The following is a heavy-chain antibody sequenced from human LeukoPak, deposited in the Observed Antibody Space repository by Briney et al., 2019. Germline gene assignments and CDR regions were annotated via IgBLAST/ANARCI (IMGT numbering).Heavy chain of an antibody. J-gene: IGHJ6*02. Sequence: GGSLRLSCAASGFTFSDYYMSWIRQAPGKGLEWVSYISGSSGTIYYGDSVKGRFSISRDNAKNSLYLQMNSLRAEDTAVYYCAKDSVVVTATLHAYYYYYGMDVWGQGTTVTVSS. CDR3: AKDSVVVTATLHAYYYYYGMDV. V-gene: IGHV3-11*01. CDR2: ISGSSGTI. D-gene: IGHD2-21*02. CDR1: GFTFSDYY.